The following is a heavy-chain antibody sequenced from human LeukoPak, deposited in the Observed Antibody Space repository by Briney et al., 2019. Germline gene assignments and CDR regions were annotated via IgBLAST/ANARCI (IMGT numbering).Heavy chain of an antibody. CDR3: AQKGGYSRTSYGGNWFDP. J-gene: IGHJ5*02. D-gene: IGHD6-13*01. CDR1: GFSLTTSGVG. V-gene: IGHV2-5*02. CDR2: IYWDDDK. Sequence: SGPTLVNPTQTLTLTCTFSGFSLTTSGVGVGWIRQPPGKALEWLALIYWDDDKRYRPSLKSRPTITKDTSKNKVVLTVTNMDPVDTATYYCAQKGGYSRTSYGGNWFDPWGQGTLVTVSS.